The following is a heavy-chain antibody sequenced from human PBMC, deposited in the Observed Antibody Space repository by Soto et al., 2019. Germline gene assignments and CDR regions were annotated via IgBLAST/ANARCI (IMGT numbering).Heavy chain of an antibody. Sequence: QVQLVQSGPEVKKPGSSVKVSCKVSGGTFSNDVINWVRHVPGQGLEWMAKINPILGITNSAQKFQGRATINADKSTNTAYMELSSLESKDTAVYYCARGLAVADYYGMEVWGQGTRVTVSS. CDR1: GGTFSNDV. CDR3: ARGLAVADYYGMEV. J-gene: IGHJ6*02. V-gene: IGHV1-69*04. CDR2: INPILGIT. D-gene: IGHD6-19*01.